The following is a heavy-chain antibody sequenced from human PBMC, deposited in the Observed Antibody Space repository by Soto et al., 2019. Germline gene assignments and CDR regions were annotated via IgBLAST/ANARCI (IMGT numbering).Heavy chain of an antibody. D-gene: IGHD3-3*01. CDR3: AHRILRTVFGLVTTTAIYFDF. J-gene: IGHJ4*02. CDR2: VYWDDDK. CDR1: GFSLTTSGVG. Sequence: QITLNESGPTVVKPAETLTLTCTFSGFSLTTSGVGVGWIRQSPGKAPEGLALVYWDDDKRYSASLKSRLTITKDTSKNQVVLRMASVDPADTATYYCAHRILRTVFGLVTTTAIYFDFWGQGTPVVVSS. V-gene: IGHV2-5*02.